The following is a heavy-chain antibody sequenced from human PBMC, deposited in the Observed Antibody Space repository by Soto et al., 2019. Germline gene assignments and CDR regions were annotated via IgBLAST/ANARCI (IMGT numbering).Heavy chain of an antibody. V-gene: IGHV4-59*12. CDR1: GGSISSYY. D-gene: IGHD6-13*01. CDR3: ARDRRRGRAAAGYYDF. CDR2: IYYSGST. J-gene: IGHJ4*02. Sequence: SETLSLTCTVSGGSISSYYWSWIRQPPGKGLEWIGYIYYSGSTNYNPSLKSRVTISVDTSKNQFSLSLRSVTAADTAVYYCARDRRRGRAAAGYYDFWGQGMLVNVSS.